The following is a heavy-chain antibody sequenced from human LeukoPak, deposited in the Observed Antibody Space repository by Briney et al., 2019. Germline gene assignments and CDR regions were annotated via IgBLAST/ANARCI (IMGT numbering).Heavy chain of an antibody. CDR2: IYHSGST. J-gene: IGHJ3*02. CDR1: GGSISSGGYS. CDR3: ARGANYYGSGSYYSTAFDI. Sequence: SETLSLTCAVSGGSISSGGYSWSWIRQPPGKGLEWIGYIYHSGSTYYNPSLKSRVTISVDRSKNQFSLKLSSVTAADTAVYYCARGANYYGSGSYYSTAFDIWGQGTMVTVSS. V-gene: IGHV4-30-2*01. D-gene: IGHD3-10*01.